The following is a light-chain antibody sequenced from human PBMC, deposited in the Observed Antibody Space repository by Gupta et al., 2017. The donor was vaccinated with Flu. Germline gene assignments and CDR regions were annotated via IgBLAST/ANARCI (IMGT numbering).Light chain of an antibody. Sequence: TITISCTRGGGGIANNYVQWYQQRPGSAPSLVICEDSRRPSGVPSRFSASVDASSNSASLTISGLRPEDEADYYCQTYESDSRVFGGGTKLTV. CDR2: EDS. CDR1: GGGIANNY. CDR3: QTYESDSRV. J-gene: IGLJ2*01. V-gene: IGLV6-57*03.